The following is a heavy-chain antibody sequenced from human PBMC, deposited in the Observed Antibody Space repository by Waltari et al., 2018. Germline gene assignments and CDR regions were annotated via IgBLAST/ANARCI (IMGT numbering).Heavy chain of an antibody. CDR2: ISGSGGST. V-gene: IGHV3-23*01. Sequence: EVRLLESGGGLGQPGGSLRLSCAASGFTCSSYARSWVRQDPGQGLKWVSAISGSGGSTYYADAVKGRCTISRDNSKNTLYLQMNSLRADDPAVYYCAKDQGPILRHYYFWSGYYSAYYYAIDVWGQGTTVTVSS. J-gene: IGHJ6*02. D-gene: IGHD3-3*01. CDR3: AKDQGPILRHYYFWSGYYSAYYYAIDV. CDR1: GFTCSSYA.